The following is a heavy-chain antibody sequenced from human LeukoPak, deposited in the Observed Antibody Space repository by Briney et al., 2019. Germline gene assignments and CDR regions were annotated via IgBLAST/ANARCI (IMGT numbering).Heavy chain of an antibody. CDR2: IYTSGST. CDR1: GGSFSGYY. D-gene: IGHD6-13*01. V-gene: IGHV4-59*10. J-gene: IGHJ6*03. Sequence: SETLSLTCAVYGGSFSGYYWSWIRQPAGKGLEWIGRIYTSGSTNYNPSLKSRVTMSVDTSKNQFSLKLSSVTAADTAVYYCARSKGRIAAAGRPGYYYMDVWGKGTTVTVSS. CDR3: ARSKGRIAAAGRPGYYYMDV.